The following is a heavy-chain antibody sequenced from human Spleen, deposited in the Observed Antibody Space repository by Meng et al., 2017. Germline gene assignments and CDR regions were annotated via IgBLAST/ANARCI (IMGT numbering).Heavy chain of an antibody. J-gene: IGHJ4*02. CDR3: AGVSVAGPAPVFDY. CDR2: TYYRSRWYN. Sequence: QLQLQQSGPVLENPSQTLSLTSAIPGDSVSSNSAAWSWIRQSPSRGLEWLGRTYYRSRWYNDYAVSVKSRITINPDTSKNQFSLQLNSVTPEDTAVYYCAGVSVAGPAPVFDYWGQGTLVTVSS. CDR1: GDSVSSNSAA. D-gene: IGHD6-19*01. V-gene: IGHV6-1*01.